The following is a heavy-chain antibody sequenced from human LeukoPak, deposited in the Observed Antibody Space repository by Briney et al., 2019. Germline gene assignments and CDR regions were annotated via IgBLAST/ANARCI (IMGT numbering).Heavy chain of an antibody. CDR1: GASIGTGGFY. CDR3: ARDHSYYFGSQTSTLDV. CDR2: IYYTGSV. Sequence: SQTLSLTCTISGASIGTGGFYWTWIRQPPGEGLEWIGYIYYTGSVDYNASLKNRLTISLDTSKNQFSLKLNSVTAADTAVYYCARDHSYYFGSQTSTLDVWGQGTAVTVSS. V-gene: IGHV4-31*03. J-gene: IGHJ6*02. D-gene: IGHD3-10*01.